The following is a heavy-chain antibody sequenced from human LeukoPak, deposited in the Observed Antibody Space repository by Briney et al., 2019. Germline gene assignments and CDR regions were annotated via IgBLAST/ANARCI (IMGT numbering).Heavy chain of an antibody. D-gene: IGHD4-23*01. Sequence: SEILSLTCAVYGGSFSGYYWSWIRQPPGKGLEWIGEINHSGSTNYNPSLKSRVTISVDTSKNQFSLKLSSVTAADTAVYYCARTRGLRWSYFDYWGQGTLVTVSS. V-gene: IGHV4-34*01. CDR2: INHSGST. CDR3: ARTRGLRWSYFDY. J-gene: IGHJ4*02. CDR1: GGSFSGYY.